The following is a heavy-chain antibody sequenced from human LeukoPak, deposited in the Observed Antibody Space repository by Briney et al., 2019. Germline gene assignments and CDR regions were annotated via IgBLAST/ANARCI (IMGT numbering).Heavy chain of an antibody. Sequence: GGSLRLSCAASGFTFSNYGMSWVRQAPGKGLEWVSLISWDGETTYYADSVKGRFTTSRDNAKNSLYLQMNSLRAEDTAVYYCARETFCTNTTCPIGDHFDYWGQGTLVTVSS. CDR3: ARETFCTNTTCPIGDHFDY. CDR2: ISWDGETT. V-gene: IGHV3-20*04. D-gene: IGHD2-2*01. CDR1: GFTFSNYG. J-gene: IGHJ4*02.